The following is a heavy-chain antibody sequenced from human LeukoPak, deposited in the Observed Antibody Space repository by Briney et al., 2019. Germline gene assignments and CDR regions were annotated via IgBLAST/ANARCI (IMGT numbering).Heavy chain of an antibody. CDR3: ARDQYSYGSLYYYYYYMDV. V-gene: IGHV3-7*01. CDR2: IKQDGSEK. D-gene: IGHD5-18*01. Sequence: GGSLRLSCAASGFTFSSYWMSWVRQAPGKGREGVANIKQDGSEKYYVDSVKGRFTISRDNAKNSLYLQMNSLRAEDTAVYYCARDQYSYGSLYYYYYYMDVWGKGTTVTVSS. CDR1: GFTFSSYW. J-gene: IGHJ6*03.